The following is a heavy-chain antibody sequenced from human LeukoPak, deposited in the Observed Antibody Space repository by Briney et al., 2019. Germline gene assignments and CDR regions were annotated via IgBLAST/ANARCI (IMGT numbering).Heavy chain of an antibody. V-gene: IGHV4-39*07. D-gene: IGHD5-18*01. CDR1: GGSISSSSYH. CDR3: ARLRVQLWLGDAFDI. CDR2: IYYSGST. Sequence: SETLSLTCTVSGGSISSSSYHWGWIRQPPGKGLEWIGSIYYSGSTYYNPSLKSRVTISVDTSKNQFSLKLSSVTAADTAVYYCARLRVQLWLGDAFDIWGQGTMVTVSS. J-gene: IGHJ3*02.